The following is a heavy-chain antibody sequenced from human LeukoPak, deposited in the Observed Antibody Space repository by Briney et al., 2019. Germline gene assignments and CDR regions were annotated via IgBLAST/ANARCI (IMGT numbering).Heavy chain of an antibody. D-gene: IGHD3-10*01. J-gene: IGHJ4*02. V-gene: IGHV3-7*03. Sequence: GGSLRLSCAALGFSFSSNWMTWVRQAPGKGLEWVASIKQDGSGKYYVDSVKGRFTISRDNAMNSFYLQMNSLRAEDTAVYYCARDKSAGADTGSSFYYWGQGALVTVSS. CDR1: GFSFSSNW. CDR3: ARDKSAGADTGSSFYY. CDR2: IKQDGSGK.